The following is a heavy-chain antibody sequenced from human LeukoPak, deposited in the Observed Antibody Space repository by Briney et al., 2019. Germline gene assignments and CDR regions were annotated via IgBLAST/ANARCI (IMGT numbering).Heavy chain of an antibody. Sequence: PGGSLRLSCAASGFTFSSYAMSWVRQAPGKGLEWVSAISGSGGSTYYADSVRGRFTISRDNAQNSLYLQLNSLRAGDTAVYYCARALRDAFDIWGQGTMVTVSS. V-gene: IGHV3-23*01. CDR1: GFTFSSYA. J-gene: IGHJ3*02. CDR3: ARALRDAFDI. CDR2: ISGSGGST.